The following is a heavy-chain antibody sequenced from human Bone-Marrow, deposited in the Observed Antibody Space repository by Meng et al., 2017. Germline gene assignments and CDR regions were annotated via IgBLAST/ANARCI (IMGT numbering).Heavy chain of an antibody. Sequence: GGSLRLSCAASGFTFSNFWMHWVRQAPGKGLVWVSRINSDGSSTNYADSVKGRFTISRDNSKNTLYLQMNSLRAEDTAVYYCARVVFIGGYQLLDYWGQGTLVTVSS. CDR2: INSDGSST. V-gene: IGHV3-74*01. J-gene: IGHJ4*02. CDR3: ARVVFIGGYQLLDY. D-gene: IGHD2-2*01. CDR1: GFTFSNFW.